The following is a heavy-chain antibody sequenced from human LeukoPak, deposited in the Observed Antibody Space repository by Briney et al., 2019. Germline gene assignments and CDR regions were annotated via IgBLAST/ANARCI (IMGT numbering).Heavy chain of an antibody. CDR1: GFTFSSYD. Sequence: PGGSLRLSCAASGFTFSSYDMSWVRQAPGKGLEWVSAISGSGHNTYYADSVKGRFTISRDNSRNTLYLQMDSLRAEDTGVYYCARSNQADDYWGQGTLVTVSS. CDR3: ARSNQADDY. V-gene: IGHV3-23*01. J-gene: IGHJ4*02. CDR2: ISGSGHNT. D-gene: IGHD1-14*01.